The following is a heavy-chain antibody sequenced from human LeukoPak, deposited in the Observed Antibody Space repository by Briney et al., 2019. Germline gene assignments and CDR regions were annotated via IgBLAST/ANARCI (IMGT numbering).Heavy chain of an antibody. D-gene: IGHD2-2*01. J-gene: IGHJ6*02. CDR1: GGSISSGGYY. CDR3: ARDRGSSTALGLYYYYGMDV. CDR2: IYYSGST. Sequence: PSQTLSLTCTVSGGSISSGGYYWSWIRQHPGKGLEWIGYIYYSGSTYYNPSLKSRVTISVDTSKNQFSLKLSSVTAADTAVYYCARDRGSSTALGLYYYYGMDVWGQGTTVTVSS. V-gene: IGHV4-31*03.